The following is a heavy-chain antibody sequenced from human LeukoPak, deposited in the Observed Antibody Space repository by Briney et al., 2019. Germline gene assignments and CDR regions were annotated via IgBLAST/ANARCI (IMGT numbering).Heavy chain of an antibody. CDR1: GFTFKIYW. CDR3: ARDRGYSTLDI. J-gene: IGHJ3*02. Sequence: GGSLRLSCGAWGFTFKIYWISGVRQAPGKGLEWVANTNQDVSERNYVDSVKGRFTISRDNAKNSLYLQMNSLTTADTAVYYCARDRGYSTLDIWGQGTMVTVSS. D-gene: IGHD3-3*01. CDR2: TNQDVSER. V-gene: IGHV3-7*01.